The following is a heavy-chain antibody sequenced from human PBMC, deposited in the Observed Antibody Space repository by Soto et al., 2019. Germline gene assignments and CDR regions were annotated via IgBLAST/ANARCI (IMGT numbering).Heavy chain of an antibody. D-gene: IGHD2-21*02. V-gene: IGHV4-30-4*01. J-gene: IGHJ4*02. CDR2: IYYCGST. CDR3: ANHGGNSVYFDY. CDR1: GGSLSSGDYY. Sequence: QEQLQESGPGLVKPSQTLSLTCTDSGGSLSSGDYYWSWIRQPPGKGLEWFGYIYYCGSTYYNPSHKSRCTLSIDTPKNRFSMKLSSVTAAHTAVYHCANHGGNSVYFDYWGQGTLVTVSS.